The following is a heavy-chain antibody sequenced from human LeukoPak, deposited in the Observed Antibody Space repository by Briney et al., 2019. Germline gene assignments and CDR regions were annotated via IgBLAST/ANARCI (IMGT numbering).Heavy chain of an antibody. D-gene: IGHD2-21*01. V-gene: IGHV1-24*01. J-gene: IGHJ4*02. Sequence: ASVKFSCNVSGDSLNLLSMHWVRQAPGKGLEWMGGFDPDVGETVSAQHFRDRVTMTEDTSTDTAYMHLTNLRPEDTAIYYCAAAPLNEFWWRFWGQGTLVTVSS. CDR1: GDSLNLLS. CDR3: AAAPLNEFWWRF. CDR2: FDPDVGET.